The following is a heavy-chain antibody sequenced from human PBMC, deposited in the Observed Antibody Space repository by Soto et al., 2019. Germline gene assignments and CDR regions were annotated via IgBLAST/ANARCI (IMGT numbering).Heavy chain of an antibody. CDR2: ISYDGINK. CDR3: ASLPLTILSSYYDDLDV. J-gene: IGHJ6*02. D-gene: IGHD3-9*01. CDR1: GFTFSRCS. Sequence: PGGSLSLSCAASGFTFSRCSMHWVRQAPGKGLEWVAVISYDGINKYYADSVKGRFTISRDNSKNTLYLQMDSLRAEDTAVYYCASLPLTILSSYYDDLDVWGPGATLTVS. V-gene: IGHV3-30-3*01.